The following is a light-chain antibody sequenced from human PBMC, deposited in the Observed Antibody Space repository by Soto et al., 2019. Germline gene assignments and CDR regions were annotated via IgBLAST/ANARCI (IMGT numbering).Light chain of an antibody. J-gene: IGKJ5*01. CDR1: QSVSSNY. CDR3: QQYGSSPT. Sequence: EMVLTQSPGTLSLSPWERATLSCRASQSVSSNYLAWYQQKPGQAPRLLIYGAFNRATGIPDRFSGSGSGTDSTLTISRLEPEDFAVYYCQQYGSSPTFGQGTRLEIK. V-gene: IGKV3-20*01. CDR2: GAF.